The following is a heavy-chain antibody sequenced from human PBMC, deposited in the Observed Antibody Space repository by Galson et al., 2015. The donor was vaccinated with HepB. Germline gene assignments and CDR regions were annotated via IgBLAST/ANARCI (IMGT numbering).Heavy chain of an antibody. CDR2: MFSSGDT. J-gene: IGHJ6*02. Sequence: SLRLSCAASGFTVSSNYMNWVRQAPGKGLEWVSVMFSSGDTNYADSVKGRFIVSRDNSKNTLSLQMNSLRAEDTALYYCATQNYYASGNQGMDVWGQGTTVTVSS. CDR1: GFTVSSNY. D-gene: IGHD3-10*01. V-gene: IGHV3-66*02. CDR3: ATQNYYASGNQGMDV.